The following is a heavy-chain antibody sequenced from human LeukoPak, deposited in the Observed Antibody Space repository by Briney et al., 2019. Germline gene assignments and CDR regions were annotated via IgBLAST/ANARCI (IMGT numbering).Heavy chain of an antibody. CDR2: ISSSSSYT. CDR3: AKVARDIVVVVADYYFDY. Sequence: PGGSLRLSCAASGFTFSSYSMNWVRQAPGKGLEWVSSISSSSSYTYYADSVKGRFTISRDNSKNTLYLQMNSLRAEDTAVYYCAKVARDIVVVVADYYFDYWGQGTLVTVSS. CDR1: GFTFSSYS. D-gene: IGHD2-15*01. J-gene: IGHJ4*02. V-gene: IGHV3-21*04.